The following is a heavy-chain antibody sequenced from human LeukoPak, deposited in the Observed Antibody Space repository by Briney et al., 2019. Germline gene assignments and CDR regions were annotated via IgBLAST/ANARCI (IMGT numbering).Heavy chain of an antibody. Sequence: SETLSLTCTVSGGSISSYYWSWIRQPAGKGLEWIGRTYTSGSTNYNPSLKSRVTMSVDTSKNQFSLKLSSVTAADTAVYYCARGVPAVQIYCSSTSCMPRYNWFDPWGQGTLVTVSS. CDR3: ARGVPAVQIYCSSTSCMPRYNWFDP. J-gene: IGHJ5*02. CDR2: TYTSGST. CDR1: GGSISSYY. V-gene: IGHV4-4*07. D-gene: IGHD2-2*01.